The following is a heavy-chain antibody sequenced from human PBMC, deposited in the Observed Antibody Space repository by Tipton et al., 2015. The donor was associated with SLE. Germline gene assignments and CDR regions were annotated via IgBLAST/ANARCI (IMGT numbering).Heavy chain of an antibody. D-gene: IGHD4-17*01. V-gene: IGHV4-39*07. CDR3: ARDPSTVTSDPYYGMDV. CDR2: IYYSGST. CDR1: GGSISSSSYY. J-gene: IGHJ6*02. Sequence: TLSLTCTVSGGSISSSSYYWGWIRQPPGKGLEWIGSIYYSGSTYYNPSLKSRVTISVDTSKNQFSLKLTSVTAADTAVYYCARDPSTVTSDPYYGMDVWGQGTSVTVSS.